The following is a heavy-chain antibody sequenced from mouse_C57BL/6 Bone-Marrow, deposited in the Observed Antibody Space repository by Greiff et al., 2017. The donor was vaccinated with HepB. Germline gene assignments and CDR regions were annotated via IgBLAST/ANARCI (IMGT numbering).Heavy chain of an antibody. Sequence: EVQVVESGGDLVKPGGSLKLSCAASGFTFSSYGMSWVRQTPDKRLEWVATISSGGSYTYYPDSVKGRFTISRDNAKNTLYLQMSSLKSEDTAMYYCARRHYYGSLDYWGQGTTLTVSS. CDR3: ARRHYYGSLDY. CDR1: GFTFSSYG. J-gene: IGHJ2*01. CDR2: ISSGGSYT. D-gene: IGHD1-1*01. V-gene: IGHV5-6*01.